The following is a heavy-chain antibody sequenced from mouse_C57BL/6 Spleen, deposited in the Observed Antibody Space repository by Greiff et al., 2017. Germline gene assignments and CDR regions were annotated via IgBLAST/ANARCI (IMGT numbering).Heavy chain of an antibody. V-gene: IGHV1-69*01. J-gene: IGHJ4*01. CDR1: GYTFTSYW. D-gene: IGHD1-1*01. Sequence: QVQLQQPGAELVVPGASVKLSCKASGYTFTSYWMHWVQQRPGQGLEWIGEIVPSDSYTNYNQKFKCKSTLTVNKSSSSAYMQLSSLTSEDSAVYYCAYGPYAMDYWGQGTSVTVSS. CDR2: IVPSDSYT. CDR3: AYGPYAMDY.